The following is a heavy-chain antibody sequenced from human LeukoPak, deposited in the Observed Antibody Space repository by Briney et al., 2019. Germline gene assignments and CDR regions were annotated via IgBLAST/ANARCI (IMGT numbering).Heavy chain of an antibody. CDR1: GGSISSSSYY. Sequence: SETLSLTCTVSGGSISSSSYYWGWLRQPPGKGLEWIGSLQYSGSTFYNPSLKSRVTISVDTSKNQFSLKLSSVTAADTAVYYCARRGQWLVQGAFDIWGQGTMVTVSS. D-gene: IGHD6-19*01. V-gene: IGHV4-39*01. J-gene: IGHJ3*02. CDR3: ARRGQWLVQGAFDI. CDR2: LQYSGST.